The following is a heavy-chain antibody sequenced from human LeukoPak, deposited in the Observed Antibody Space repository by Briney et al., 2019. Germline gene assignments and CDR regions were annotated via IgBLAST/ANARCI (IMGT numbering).Heavy chain of an antibody. D-gene: IGHD6-13*01. CDR2: IYGGGST. V-gene: IGHV3-53*01. CDR3: ARSDGIATAGPFDY. J-gene: IGHJ4*02. CDR1: GFTVSSNY. Sequence: PGGSLRLSCGASGFTVSSNYMSWVRQAPGKGLEWVSVIYGGGSTYYADSVKGRFTISRDNSKNTLYLQMNTLRAEDTAVYYCARSDGIATAGPFDYWGQGTLVTVS.